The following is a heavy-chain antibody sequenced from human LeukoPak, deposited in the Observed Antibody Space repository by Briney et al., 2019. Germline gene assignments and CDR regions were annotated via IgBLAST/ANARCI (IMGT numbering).Heavy chain of an antibody. CDR2: IKNDGSEE. CDR1: GFTFGRYW. J-gene: IGHJ4*02. CDR3: ARAIRGSAVDTGDR. D-gene: IGHD3-10*01. V-gene: IGHV3-7*01. Sequence: GGSLRLSCAASGFTFGRYWMRWVRQAPGKGLEGVANIKNDGSEEYYVDSVKGRFTISRDNARNSLFLQMNSLTVEDTAVYYCARAIRGSAVDTGDRWGQGTLVTVSS.